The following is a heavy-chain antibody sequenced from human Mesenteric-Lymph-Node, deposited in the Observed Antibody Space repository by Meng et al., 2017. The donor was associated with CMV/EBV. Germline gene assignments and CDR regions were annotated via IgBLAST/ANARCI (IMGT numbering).Heavy chain of an antibody. Sequence: GESLKISCAASGFTFSSYSMNWVRQAPGKGLEWVSSISSSSSYIYYADSVKGRFTISRDNAKNSLYLQMNSLRAEDTAVYYCAREGEYQLPHTDYYYYGMDVWGQGTTVTVSS. D-gene: IGHD2-2*01. CDR2: ISSSSSYI. V-gene: IGHV3-21*01. J-gene: IGHJ6*02. CDR3: AREGEYQLPHTDYYYYGMDV. CDR1: GFTFSSYS.